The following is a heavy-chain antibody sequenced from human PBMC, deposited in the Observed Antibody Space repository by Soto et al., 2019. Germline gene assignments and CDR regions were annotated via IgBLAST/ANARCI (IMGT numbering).Heavy chain of an antibody. V-gene: IGHV5-10-1*01. CDR3: ARHLMVATARSGMDV. D-gene: IGHD5-12*01. CDR2: IDPSDSYT. J-gene: IGHJ6*02. CDR1: GYSFTSYW. Sequence: ESLKISCKGSGYSFTSYWISWVRQMPGKGLEWMGRIDPSDSYTNYSPSFQGHVTIPADKSISTAYLQWSSLKASDTAMYYCARHLMVATARSGMDVWGQGTTVTVSS.